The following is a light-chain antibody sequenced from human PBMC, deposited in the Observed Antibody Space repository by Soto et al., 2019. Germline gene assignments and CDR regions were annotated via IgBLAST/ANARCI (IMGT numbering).Light chain of an antibody. Sequence: DIQLTQSPSFLSASVGDRVTITCRASQGISSYLAWYQQKPGKAPSLLIYSASTLQSGVPSRFSGSGSGTEFTLTVSSLQPEDVATYYCQQLNSYPQTFGQGTKVEIK. CDR2: SAS. V-gene: IGKV1-9*01. J-gene: IGKJ1*01. CDR3: QQLNSYPQT. CDR1: QGISSY.